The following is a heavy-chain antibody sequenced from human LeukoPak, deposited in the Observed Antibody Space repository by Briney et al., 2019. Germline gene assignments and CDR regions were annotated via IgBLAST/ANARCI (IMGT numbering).Heavy chain of an antibody. CDR1: GFTFSNYA. J-gene: IGHJ6*03. CDR3: AKRFYYMDV. CDR2: ISASGGST. V-gene: IGHV3-23*01. Sequence: PGGSLRLSCAASGFTFSNYAMSWVRQAPGKGLEWVPAISASGGSTYYADSVKGRFTISRDNPKNTVYLQMNSLRAEDTAVYYCAKRFYYMDVWGKGTTVTVSS.